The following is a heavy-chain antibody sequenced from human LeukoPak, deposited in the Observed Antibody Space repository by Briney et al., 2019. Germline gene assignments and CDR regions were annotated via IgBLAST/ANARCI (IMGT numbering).Heavy chain of an antibody. D-gene: IGHD3-3*01. Sequence: SETLSLTCAVYGGSFSGYCWSWIRQPPGKGLEWIGEIKHSGSTNYNPSLKSRVTISVDTSKNQFSLKLSSVTAADTAVYYCARDPQNYDFWSGYYVDLGMDVWGRGTTVTVSS. V-gene: IGHV4-34*01. J-gene: IGHJ6*02. CDR3: ARDPQNYDFWSGYYVDLGMDV. CDR2: IKHSGST. CDR1: GGSFSGYC.